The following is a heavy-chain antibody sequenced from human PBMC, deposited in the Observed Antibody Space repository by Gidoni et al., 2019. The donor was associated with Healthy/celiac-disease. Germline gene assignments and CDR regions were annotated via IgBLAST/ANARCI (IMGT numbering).Heavy chain of an antibody. CDR1: GFTFSSYA. CDR3: AKDEGIAVAGRSYWYFDL. J-gene: IGHJ2*01. V-gene: IGHV3-23*01. D-gene: IGHD6-19*01. Sequence: EVQLLESGGGLVQPGGSLRLSCAASGFTFSSYAMSWVRQAPGKGLGWVSAISGSGGSTYYADSVKGRFTISRDNSKNTLYLQMNSLRAEDTAVYYCAKDEGIAVAGRSYWYFDLWGRGTLVTVSS. CDR2: ISGSGGST.